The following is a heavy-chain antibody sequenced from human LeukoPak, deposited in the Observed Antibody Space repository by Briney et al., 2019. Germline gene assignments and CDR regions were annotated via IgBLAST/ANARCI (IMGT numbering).Heavy chain of an antibody. J-gene: IGHJ2*01. CDR1: GFTFTNAW. CDR2: IKSKTDGGTT. Sequence: GGSLRLSCSASGFTFTNAWMSWVRQAPGKGLEWVGLIKSKTDGGTTDYAAPVQGRFTISRGDSNNTLHLQMSSLKTEDTGVYYCATVYWYFDLWGPGTLLSVSA. CDR3: ATVYWYFDL. V-gene: IGHV3-15*01.